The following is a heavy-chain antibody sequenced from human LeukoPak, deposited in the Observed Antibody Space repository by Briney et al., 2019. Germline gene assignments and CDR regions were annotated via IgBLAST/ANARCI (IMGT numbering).Heavy chain of an antibody. Sequence: ASVKVSCKASGYTFTGYYMHWVRQAPGQGLEWMGWINPNSGGTNYAQKFQGWVTMTRNTSISTAYMELSRLRSDDTAVYYCARDRLDWYFDLWGRGTLVTVSS. V-gene: IGHV1-2*04. J-gene: IGHJ2*01. CDR2: INPNSGGT. CDR3: ARDRLDWYFDL. CDR1: GYTFTGYY.